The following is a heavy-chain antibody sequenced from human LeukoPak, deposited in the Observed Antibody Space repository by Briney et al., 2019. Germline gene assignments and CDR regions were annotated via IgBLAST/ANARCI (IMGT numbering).Heavy chain of an antibody. CDR3: ARDGGRCPSCNGGFDP. V-gene: IGHV1-8*01. J-gene: IGHJ5*02. D-gene: IGHD2-15*01. CDR2: MNPNSGDT. CDR1: GYTFINND. Sequence: VASVKVSCKSSGYTFINNDINWVRQATGQGLEWMGWMNPNSGDTGYAQKFQGRVTMTRNTSISTAYMELRSLTSEDTAVYYCARDGGRCPSCNGGFDPWGQGTVVTVSS.